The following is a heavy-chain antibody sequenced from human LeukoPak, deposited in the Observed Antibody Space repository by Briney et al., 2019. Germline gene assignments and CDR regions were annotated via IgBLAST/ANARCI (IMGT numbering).Heavy chain of an antibody. Sequence: TGGSLRLSCAASGFTFSSYGMHWVRQAPGKGLEWVAVIWYDGSNKYYADSVKGRFTISRDNSKNTLYLQMNSLRAEDTTVYYCAKQVAGTGYYYYYGMDVWGQGTTVTVSS. CDR1: GFTFSSYG. V-gene: IGHV3-33*06. CDR2: IWYDGSNK. J-gene: IGHJ6*02. D-gene: IGHD6-19*01. CDR3: AKQVAGTGYYYYYGMDV.